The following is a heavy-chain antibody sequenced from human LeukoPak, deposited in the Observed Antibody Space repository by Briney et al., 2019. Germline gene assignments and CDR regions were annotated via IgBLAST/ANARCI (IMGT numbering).Heavy chain of an antibody. CDR3: VKDSALNGFDI. CDR2: ISYNGGST. CDR1: GFTFRTFG. Sequence: GGSLRLSCSASGFTFRTFGMHWVRQAPGKGLDYVSAISYNGGSTYYADSVRDRFTISRDNSKNTLYLQMSSLRAEDTALYYCVKDSALNGFDIWGHGTMVTVSS. V-gene: IGHV3-64D*06. J-gene: IGHJ3*02. D-gene: IGHD2-8*01.